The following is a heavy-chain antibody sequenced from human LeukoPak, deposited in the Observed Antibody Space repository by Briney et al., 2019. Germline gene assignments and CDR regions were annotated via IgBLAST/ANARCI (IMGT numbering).Heavy chain of an antibody. CDR2: ISAYNGNT. V-gene: IGHV1-18*01. CDR1: AYTFTSYG. D-gene: IGHD6-13*01. J-gene: IGHJ5*02. Sequence: ASVKVSCKASAYTFTSYGISWVRQAPGQGLEWMGWISAYNGNTNYAQKLQGRVTMTTDTSTSTAYMELRSLRSDDTAVYYCARGGAAAAGRALSYNWSDPWGQGTLVTVSS. CDR3: ARGGAAAAGRALSYNWSDP.